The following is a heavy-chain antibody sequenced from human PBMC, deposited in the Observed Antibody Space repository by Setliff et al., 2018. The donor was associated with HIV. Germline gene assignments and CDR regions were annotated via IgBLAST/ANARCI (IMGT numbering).Heavy chain of an antibody. J-gene: IGHJ6*03. D-gene: IGHD6-19*01. CDR1: GFPFSSYG. Sequence: ASVKVSCKASGFPFSSYGISWVRQAPGQGLEWMGWISAYNGKTGYAQNFQGRVTMTTDISTSTAWTSTSTAYMELRSLRSDDTAVYYCASCMAGHYYYYMDVWGKGTTVTVSS. V-gene: IGHV1-18*01. CDR3: ASCMAGHYYYYMDV. CDR2: ISAYNGKT.